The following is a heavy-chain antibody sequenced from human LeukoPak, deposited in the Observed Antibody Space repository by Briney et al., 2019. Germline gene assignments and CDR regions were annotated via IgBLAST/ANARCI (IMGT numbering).Heavy chain of an antibody. CDR1: GFTFSSYA. CDR3: AKDQEYYDILTGYDY. V-gene: IGHV3-23*01. J-gene: IGHJ4*02. CDR2: ISGSGGST. Sequence: GGSLRLSWAASGFTFSSYAMSWVRQAPGKGLEWVSAISGSGGSTYYADSVKGRFTISRDNSKNTLYLQMNSLRAEDTAVYYCAKDQEYYDILTGYDYWGQGTLVTVSS. D-gene: IGHD3-9*01.